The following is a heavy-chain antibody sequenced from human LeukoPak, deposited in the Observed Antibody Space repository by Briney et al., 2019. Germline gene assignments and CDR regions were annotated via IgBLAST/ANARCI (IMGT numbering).Heavy chain of an antibody. D-gene: IGHD6-13*01. CDR1: GFIFSSYA. CDR2: ISYDGSNK. J-gene: IGHJ4*02. CDR3: ARGVRGSSWLSFDY. V-gene: IGHV3-30*04. Sequence: GRSLRLSCAASGFIFSSYAIHWVRRAPGKGLEWVALISYDGSNKYYADSVKGRFTISRDNSKNTLYLQMNSLRAEDTAVYYCARGVRGSSWLSFDYWGQGTLVIVSS.